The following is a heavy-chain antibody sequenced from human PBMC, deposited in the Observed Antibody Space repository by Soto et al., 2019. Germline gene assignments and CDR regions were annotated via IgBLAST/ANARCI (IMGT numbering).Heavy chain of an antibody. CDR1: GFSFSSFV. Sequence: GGSLRLSCVASGFSFSSFVMHWVRQAPGKGLECVAVITYDGSNKYYADSVKGRFTISRDNSKDMLYLHMNSLRAEDTAVYYCARDLLSSSSGHWFDPWGQGTLVTVS. CDR3: ARDLLSSSSGHWFDP. J-gene: IGHJ5*02. V-gene: IGHV3-30-3*01. D-gene: IGHD6-6*01. CDR2: ITYDGSNK.